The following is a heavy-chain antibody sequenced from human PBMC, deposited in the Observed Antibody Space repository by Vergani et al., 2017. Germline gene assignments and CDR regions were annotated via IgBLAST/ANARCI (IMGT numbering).Heavy chain of an antibody. CDR2: IRNKAYGGTT. D-gene: IGHD5-18*01. Sequence: VQLVESGGGLVPPGRSLRLSCAASGFSFGDYAMTWVRQATGKGLEWVAFIRNKAYGGTTEYAASVKGRFTISRDASKRLAYLQLSGLKTEDTAGYFCSRGRGYSFGYSDYWGQGTLVTVSS. CDR1: GFSFGDYA. V-gene: IGHV3-49*04. J-gene: IGHJ4*02. CDR3: SRGRGYSFGYSDY.